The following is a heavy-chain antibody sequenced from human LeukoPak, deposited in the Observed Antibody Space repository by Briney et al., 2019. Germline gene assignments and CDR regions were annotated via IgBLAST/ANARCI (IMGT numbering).Heavy chain of an antibody. V-gene: IGHV3-33*01. CDR1: GFTFSHYG. J-gene: IGHJ4*02. CDR2: IWNDGSNK. Sequence: GGSLRLSCAASGFTFSHYGMHWVRQAPGRGLEWVAVIWNDGSNKYYADSVKGRFTISRDNSQHTVDLHMNSLRAEDTAVYYCARRDQDGLFDYWGQGTLVTVSS. D-gene: IGHD5-24*01. CDR3: ARRDQDGLFDY.